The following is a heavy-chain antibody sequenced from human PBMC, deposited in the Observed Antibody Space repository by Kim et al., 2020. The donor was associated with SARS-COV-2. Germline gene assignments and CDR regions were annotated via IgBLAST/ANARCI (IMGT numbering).Heavy chain of an antibody. CDR2: I. CDR3: ARDNSFGGIDY. J-gene: IGHJ4*02. D-gene: IGHD3-10*01. V-gene: IGHV3-48*03. Sequence: IPYLDPVKGRFTIPRDNARNSLYLQMNRLRAEDTAVYYCARDNSFGGIDYWGQGTLVTVSS.